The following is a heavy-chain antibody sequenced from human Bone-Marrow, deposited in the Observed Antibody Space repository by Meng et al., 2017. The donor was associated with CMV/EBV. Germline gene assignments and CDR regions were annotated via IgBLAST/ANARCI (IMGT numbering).Heavy chain of an antibody. D-gene: IGHD1-26*01. CDR2: IYYSGST. J-gene: IGHJ4*02. CDR3: ARASLVGATPFDY. CDR1: GGSISSSSYY. Sequence: GSLRLSCTVSGGSISSSSYYWGWIRQPPGKGLEWIGSIYYSGSTYYNPSLKSRVTISVDTSKNQFSLKLSSVTAADTAVYYCARASLVGATPFDYWGQGTLVTVSS. V-gene: IGHV4-39*07.